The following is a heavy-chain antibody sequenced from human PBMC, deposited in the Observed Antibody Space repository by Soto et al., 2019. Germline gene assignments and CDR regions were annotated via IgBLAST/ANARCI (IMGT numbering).Heavy chain of an antibody. D-gene: IGHD1-26*01. V-gene: IGHV4-34*01. CDR3: ARAPLGATVPLFDY. CDR1: GGSFSGYY. Sequence: KPSETLSLTCAVYGGSFSGYYWSWIRQPPGKGLEWIGEINHSGSTNYNPSLKSRVTISVDTPKNQFSLKLSSVTAADTAVYYCARAPLGATVPLFDYWGQGTLVTVSS. CDR2: INHSGST. J-gene: IGHJ4*02.